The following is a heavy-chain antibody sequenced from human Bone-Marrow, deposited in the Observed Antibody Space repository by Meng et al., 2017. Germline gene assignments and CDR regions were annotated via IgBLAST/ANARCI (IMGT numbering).Heavy chain of an antibody. D-gene: IGHD6-6*01. Sequence: QLQLQESGSGTLKPSQTLSLTCAVSGDSISSGGYSWSWIRQPPGKGLEWIGYIYHSGSTYFNPSLKSRVTVSVDRSKNQFSLNLSSVTAADTAVYYCARYSSSSLAFDFWGQGTLVTVSS. V-gene: IGHV4-30-2*01. CDR3: ARYSSSSLAFDF. CDR2: IYHSGST. CDR1: GDSISSGGYS. J-gene: IGHJ4*02.